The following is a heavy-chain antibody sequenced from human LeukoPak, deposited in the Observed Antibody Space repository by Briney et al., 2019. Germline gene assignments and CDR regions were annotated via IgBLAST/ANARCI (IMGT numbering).Heavy chain of an antibody. D-gene: IGHD6-19*01. CDR3: TRGVAISTSGWYDTFDY. J-gene: IGHJ4*02. V-gene: IGHV3-64*02. CDR2: ISTDGSSI. Sequence: GGSLRLSCAASGFTFSNYAMYWVRQAPGKGLEYVSVISTDGSSIYYADSVKGRFTISRDNSKNTLYLQMGSLRAEDMAVYYCTRGVAISTSGWYDTFDYWGQGALVTVSS. CDR1: GFTFSNYA.